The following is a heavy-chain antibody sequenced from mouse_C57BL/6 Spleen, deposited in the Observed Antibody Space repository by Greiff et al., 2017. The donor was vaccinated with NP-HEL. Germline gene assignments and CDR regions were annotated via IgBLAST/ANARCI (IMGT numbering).Heavy chain of an antibody. Sequence: QVQLQQSGAELARPGASVKLSCKASGYTFTSYGISWVKQRTGQGLEWIGEIYPRSGNTYYDEKFKGKATLTADKSSSTAYMELRSLTSEDSAVYFCARVKIWVATDYYAMDYWGQGTSVTVSS. CDR3: ARVKIWVATDYYAMDY. D-gene: IGHD1-1*02. J-gene: IGHJ4*01. CDR2: IYPRSGNT. CDR1: GYTFTSYG. V-gene: IGHV1-81*01.